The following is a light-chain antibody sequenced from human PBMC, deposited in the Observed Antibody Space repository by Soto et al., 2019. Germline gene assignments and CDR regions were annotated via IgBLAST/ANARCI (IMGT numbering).Light chain of an antibody. V-gene: IGKV1-39*01. Sequence: DIQMTQSPSSLSVSVGDRVTITCRASQSITNYLNWYQQKQGKAPKLLVYAASSLQSGVPSRFSGNGSGTDFTLTISSLQPEDFASYYCQQSDSYPYTFGQGTKVEMK. CDR3: QQSDSYPYT. CDR2: AAS. J-gene: IGKJ2*01. CDR1: QSITNY.